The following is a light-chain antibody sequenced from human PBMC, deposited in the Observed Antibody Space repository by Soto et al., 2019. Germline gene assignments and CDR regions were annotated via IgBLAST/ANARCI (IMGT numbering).Light chain of an antibody. CDR3: CSYTSSTALVL. Sequence: QSVLTQPASVSGSPGQSITIACTGTISDVGYYNYVSWYQQHPGKAPKLMIYEVSNRPSGVSNRFSGSKSGNTASLTTSGLQAEDEADYYCCSYTSSTALVLFGGGTKLTVL. V-gene: IGLV2-14*01. CDR1: ISDVGYYNY. J-gene: IGLJ2*01. CDR2: EVS.